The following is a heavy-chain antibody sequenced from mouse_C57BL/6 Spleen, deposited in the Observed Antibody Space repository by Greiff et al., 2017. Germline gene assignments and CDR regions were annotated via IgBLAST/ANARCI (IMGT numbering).Heavy chain of an antibody. Sequence: EVKLMESGPELVKPGASVKIPCKASGYTFTDYNMDWVKQSHGKSLKWIGDINPNNGGTIYNQKFKGKATLTVDKSSSTAYMELRSLTSEDTAVYYCARWARNYYYAMDYWGQGTSVTVSS. J-gene: IGHJ4*01. CDR2: INPNNGGT. CDR1: GYTFTDYN. D-gene: IGHD3-1*01. V-gene: IGHV1-18*01. CDR3: ARWARNYYYAMDY.